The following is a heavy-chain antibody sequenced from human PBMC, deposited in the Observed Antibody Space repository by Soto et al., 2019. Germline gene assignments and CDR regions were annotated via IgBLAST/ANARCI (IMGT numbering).Heavy chain of an antibody. Sequence: QVQLVQSGPEVKKPGSSLKVSCKASGGTFSSYAISWVRQAPGQGLEWMGGIIPIFGTTNYAEKSRGRVSITADESTSTAYVELSSMRSEDTAVYYCAGSFKYGSGTFDAFDIWGQGTMVTVSS. D-gene: IGHD3-10*01. CDR1: GGTFSSYA. CDR3: AGSFKYGSGTFDAFDI. J-gene: IGHJ3*02. CDR2: IIPIFGTT. V-gene: IGHV1-69*01.